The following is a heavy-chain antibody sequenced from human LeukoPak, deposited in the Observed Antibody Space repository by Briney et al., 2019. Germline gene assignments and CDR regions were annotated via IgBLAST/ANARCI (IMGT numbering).Heavy chain of an antibody. J-gene: IGHJ6*03. CDR2: IKLDGSEI. V-gene: IGHV3-7*01. CDR3: AREVGYFDWVARAHYYYMDV. Sequence: GGSLRLSCAASGFTFSDYWMTWVRQAPGKGLEWVAHIKLDGSEIHYVDSVKGRFTIYRDNARNSLYLLMNNLRAEDTAVYYCAREVGYFDWVARAHYYYMDVWGKGTTVTVSS. D-gene: IGHD3-9*01. CDR1: GFTFSDYW.